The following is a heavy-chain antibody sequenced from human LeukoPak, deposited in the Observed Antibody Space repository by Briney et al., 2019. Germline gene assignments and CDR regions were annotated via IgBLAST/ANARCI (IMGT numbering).Heavy chain of an antibody. Sequence: GGSLRLSCVASGFTFSSYSMNWVRQAPGKGLEWVSSISSSSSYIDYADSVKGRFTISRDNAKNALHLQMNSLRAEATAVYYCARAHSPYYPYGMDVWGQGTTVTVSS. D-gene: IGHD4-11*01. J-gene: IGHJ6*02. CDR1: GFTFSSYS. V-gene: IGHV3-21*01. CDR3: ARAHSPYYPYGMDV. CDR2: ISSSSSYI.